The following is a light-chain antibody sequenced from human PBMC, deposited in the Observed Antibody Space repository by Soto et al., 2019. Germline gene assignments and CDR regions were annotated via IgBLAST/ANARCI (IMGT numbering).Light chain of an antibody. J-gene: IGLJ1*01. CDR3: SSYAGSNNYV. CDR1: SSDVGGYNY. CDR2: EVS. Sequence: QPVLTQPPSAFGSPGQSVTISCPGNSSDVGGYNYVSWYQQHPGKAPKLMIYEVSKRPSGVPDRFSGSKSGNTASLTVSGLQAEDEADYYCSSYAGSNNYVFGTGTKVTVL. V-gene: IGLV2-8*01.